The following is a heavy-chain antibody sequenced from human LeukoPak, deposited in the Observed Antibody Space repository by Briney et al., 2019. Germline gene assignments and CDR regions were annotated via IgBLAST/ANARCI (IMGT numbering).Heavy chain of an antibody. Sequence: GGSLRLSCSASGFTFRDSWMSSVRQAPGKGLEWVANIQQNGIEKYSVEGRFTISRDNVNSLLYLRINSLRADDTAMYYCARDRDGKDLWGQGTLVTVSS. CDR2: IQQNGIEK. D-gene: IGHD1-1*01. CDR1: GFTFRDSW. CDR3: ARDRDGKDL. V-gene: IGHV3-7*03. J-gene: IGHJ5*02.